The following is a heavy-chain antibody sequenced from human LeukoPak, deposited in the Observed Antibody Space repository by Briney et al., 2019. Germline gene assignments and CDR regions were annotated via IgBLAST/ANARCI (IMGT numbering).Heavy chain of an antibody. J-gene: IGHJ2*01. V-gene: IGHV1-18*01. CDR1: GYTFTSYG. CDR2: ISAYNGNT. CDR3: ARTSSSGWYPWYFDL. Sequence: ASVKVSCKASGYTFTSYGISWVRQAPGQGLERMGWISAYNGNTNYAQKLQGRVTMTTDTSTSTAYMELRSLRSDDTAVYYCARTSSSGWYPWYFDLWGRGTLVTVSS. D-gene: IGHD6-19*01.